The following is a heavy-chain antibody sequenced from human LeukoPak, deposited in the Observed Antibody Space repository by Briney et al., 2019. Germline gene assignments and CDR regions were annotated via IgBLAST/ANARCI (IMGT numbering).Heavy chain of an antibody. V-gene: IGHV1-2*02. CDR3: ARAGRYFDWLLSPVDFDY. Sequence: ASVKVSCKASGYTFTGYYMHWVRQAPGQGLEWMGWINPNSGGTNYAQKFQGRVTMTRDTSISTAYMELSSLRSEDTAVYYCARAGRYFDWLLSPVDFDYWGQGTLVTVSS. CDR1: GYTFTGYY. D-gene: IGHD3-9*01. CDR2: INPNSGGT. J-gene: IGHJ4*02.